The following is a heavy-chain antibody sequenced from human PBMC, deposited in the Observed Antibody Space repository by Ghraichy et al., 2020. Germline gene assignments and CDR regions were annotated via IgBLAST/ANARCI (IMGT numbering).Heavy chain of an antibody. CDR2: ISGSGGST. J-gene: IGHJ4*02. CDR1: GFTFSSYA. D-gene: IGHD3-9*01. Sequence: GESLNISCAASGFTFSSYAMSWVRQAPGKGLEWVSAISGSGGSTYYADSVKGRFTISRDNSKNTLYLQMNSLRAEDTAVYYCAKSGYDILTGSDYWGQGTLVTVSS. CDR3: AKSGYDILTGSDY. V-gene: IGHV3-23*01.